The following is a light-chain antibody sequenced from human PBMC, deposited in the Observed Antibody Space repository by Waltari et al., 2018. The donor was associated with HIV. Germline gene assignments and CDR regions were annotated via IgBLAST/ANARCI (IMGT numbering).Light chain of an antibody. CDR3: QQRSNWPPIT. CDR1: QSVGRH. V-gene: IGKV3-11*01. J-gene: IGKJ5*01. CDR2: VAS. Sequence: ETVLTQSPATLSLSPGERATLSCRASQSVGRHLAWYQQKPGQAPRLLIYVASSRAAGIPARFSGSGSGTDFTLTISSLEPEDFAVYYCQQRSNWPPITFGQGTRLEIK.